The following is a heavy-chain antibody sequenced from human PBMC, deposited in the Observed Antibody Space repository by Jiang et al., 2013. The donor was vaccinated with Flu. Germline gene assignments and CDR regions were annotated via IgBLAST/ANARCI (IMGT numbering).Heavy chain of an antibody. D-gene: IGHD7-27*01. Sequence: CVSWIRQPPGKALEWLALIDWDDDKYYSTSLKTRLTISKDTSKNQVVLTMTNMDPVDHQPRITRARILSGDGLIDYWGQGTLVTVSS. J-gene: IGHJ4*02. CDR2: IDWDDDK. CDR1: C. CDR3: ARILSGDGLIDY. V-gene: IGHV2-70*01.